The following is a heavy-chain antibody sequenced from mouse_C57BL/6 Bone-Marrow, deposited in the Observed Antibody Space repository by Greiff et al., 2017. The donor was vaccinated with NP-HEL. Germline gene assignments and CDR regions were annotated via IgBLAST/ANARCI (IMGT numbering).Heavy chain of an antibody. CDR1: GYTFTSYW. CDR2: IDPNSGGT. Sequence: VQIKQTGAELVKPGASVKLSCKASGYTFTSYWMHWVKQRPGRGLEWIGRIDPNSGGTKYNEKFKSKATLTVDKPSSTAYMQLSSLTSEDSAVYYCARSDGWIYYAMDYWGQGTSVTVSS. V-gene: IGHV1-72*01. J-gene: IGHJ4*01. CDR3: ARSDGWIYYAMDY. D-gene: IGHD2-3*01.